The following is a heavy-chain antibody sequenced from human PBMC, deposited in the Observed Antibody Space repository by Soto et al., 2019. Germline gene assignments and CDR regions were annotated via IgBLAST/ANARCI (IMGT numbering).Heavy chain of an antibody. CDR1: GGSVSSGSYY. Sequence: PSETLSLTCTVSGGSVSSGSYYWSWIRQPPGKGLEWIGYIYYSGSTNYNPSLKSRVTISVDTSKSQFSLKLSSVTAADTAVYYCASSYAVGANPFDYWGQGTLVTVSS. CDR2: IYYSGST. CDR3: ASSYAVGANPFDY. D-gene: IGHD1-26*01. V-gene: IGHV4-61*01. J-gene: IGHJ4*02.